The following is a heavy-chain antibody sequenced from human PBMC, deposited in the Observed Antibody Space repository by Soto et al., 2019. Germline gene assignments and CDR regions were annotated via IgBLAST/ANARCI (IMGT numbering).Heavy chain of an antibody. V-gene: IGHV3-30-3*01. Sequence: GGSLRLSCTASGVTFGPYAMHWVRQAPGKGLEWVAVVSSDGTTKYYAASVKGRFTISRDDSKNTLWLQMDSLSVEDTAIYFCARDRLILGGLFWFDPWGQGTLVTVSS. J-gene: IGHJ5*02. CDR1: GVTFGPYA. CDR3: ARDRLILGGLFWFDP. CDR2: VSSDGTTK. D-gene: IGHD2-21*01.